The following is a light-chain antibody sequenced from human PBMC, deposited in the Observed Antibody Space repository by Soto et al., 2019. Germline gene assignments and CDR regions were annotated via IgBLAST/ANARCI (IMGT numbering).Light chain of an antibody. CDR3: ATYV. V-gene: IGLV2-11*01. J-gene: IGLJ1*01. CDR1: SSDVGSYDY. CDR2: NVN. Sequence: QSALTQPPSVSGSPGQSVTISCTGTSSDVGSYDYVSWYQQHPGTVPKPMIYNVNIEPSGVPDRFSGSKSGNTASMTISGLQAEDEADTSSATYVFETGTKLPS.